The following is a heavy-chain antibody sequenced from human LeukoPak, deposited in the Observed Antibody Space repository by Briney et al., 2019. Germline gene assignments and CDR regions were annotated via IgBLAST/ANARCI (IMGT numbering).Heavy chain of an antibody. V-gene: IGHV4-39*01. CDR2: IYYSGST. CDR1: GGSISTTTYY. Sequence: SETLSLTCIVSGGSISTTTYYWDWIRQPPGKGLEYIESIYYSGSTYYTPSLKSRVTISIDTSKNQFSLKLISVTAADTAVYFCARHCSDSNCYRLDAFDIWGQGTLVTVSS. D-gene: IGHD2-15*01. CDR3: ARHCSDSNCYRLDAFDI. J-gene: IGHJ3*02.